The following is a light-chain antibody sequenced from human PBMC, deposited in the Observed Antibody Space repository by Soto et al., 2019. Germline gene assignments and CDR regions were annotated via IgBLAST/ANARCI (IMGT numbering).Light chain of an antibody. J-gene: IGKJ5*01. Sequence: AIRMTQSPASLSASQGDRVTITCRASQGISSYLAWYQQKPGKAPKLLIYAASTLQSGVPSRFSGSGSGTDFTLTISCLQSEDFATYYCQQYYSYQITFGQGTRLEIK. CDR2: AAS. V-gene: IGKV1-8*01. CDR1: QGISSY. CDR3: QQYYSYQIT.